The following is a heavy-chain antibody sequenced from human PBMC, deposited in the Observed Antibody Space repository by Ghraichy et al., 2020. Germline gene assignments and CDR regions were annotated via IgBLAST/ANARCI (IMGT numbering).Heavy chain of an antibody. J-gene: IGHJ6*03. D-gene: IGHD3-22*01. CDR3: ARDGDSSGYWRYYYMDV. V-gene: IGHV3-30-3*01. CDR1: GFTFSSYA. CDR2: ISYDGSNK. Sequence: LSLTCAASGFTFSSYAMHWVRQAPGKGLEWVAVISYDGSNKYYADSVKGRFTISRDNSKNTLYLQMNSLRAEDTAVYYCARDGDSSGYWRYYYMDVWGKGTTVTVSS.